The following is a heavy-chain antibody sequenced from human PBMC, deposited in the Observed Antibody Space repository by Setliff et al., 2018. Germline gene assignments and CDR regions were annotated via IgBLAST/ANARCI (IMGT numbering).Heavy chain of an antibody. Sequence: GASVKVSCKASGYTFTGYSIHWVRQAPGQGLEWMGWITPNSGGTKYSPRFQGRVAMTRDTSVTTAFLELSGLTYDDTAVYYCARLFQGYDYYKKFDSWGQGTLVTVSS. J-gene: IGHJ4*02. CDR1: GYTFTGYS. D-gene: IGHD3-10*01. V-gene: IGHV1-2*02. CDR2: ITPNSGGT. CDR3: ARLFQGYDYYKKFDS.